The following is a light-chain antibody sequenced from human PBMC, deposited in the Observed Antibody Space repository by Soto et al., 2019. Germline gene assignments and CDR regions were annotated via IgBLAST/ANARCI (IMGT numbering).Light chain of an antibody. V-gene: IGKV3-20*01. CDR2: GAS. Sequence: VITQSPGTLSLSPGESATLSCRASQSVSSSYLAWYKQNPGQAPRLLIYGASSRATGIPDRFSGSGSGTDFTITISRLEPEDCEVYYCQQYGSSPWTFGQGTKVDIK. CDR1: QSVSSSY. J-gene: IGKJ1*01. CDR3: QQYGSSPWT.